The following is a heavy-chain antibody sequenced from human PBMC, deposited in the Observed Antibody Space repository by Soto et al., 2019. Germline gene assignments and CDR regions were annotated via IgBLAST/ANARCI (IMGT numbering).Heavy chain of an antibody. V-gene: IGHV4-59*11. J-gene: IGHJ6*02. D-gene: IGHD3-16*01. CDR3: ARAVGDWGTYYYYYGLDV. CDR1: GDSISVSGDSNNNHY. Sequence: SETLSLTCTVSGDSISVSGDSNNNHYWSWVRQPPGKGLEWIGSIYYSGATNYNPALKSRVTMSADTSKNKFSLNLSSVTAADTAIYYCARAVGDWGTYYYYYGLDVWGQGTTVTVA. CDR2: IYYSGAT.